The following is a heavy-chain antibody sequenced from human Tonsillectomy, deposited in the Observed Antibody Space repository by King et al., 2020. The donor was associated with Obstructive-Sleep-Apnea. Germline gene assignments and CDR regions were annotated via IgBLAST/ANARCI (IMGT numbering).Heavy chain of an antibody. CDR3: ARKISAPTHFDY. CDR2: INPNSGGT. V-gene: IGHV1-2*02. Sequence: VQLVQSGAEVKKPGASVKVSCKASGYTFTDYYMHWVRQAPGQGLEWMGWINPNSGGTSYVQKFQGRVTMTRDTSISTVYMELSRLRSDDTAVYYCARKISAPTHFDYWGQGTLVTVSS. J-gene: IGHJ4*02. CDR1: GYTFTDYY.